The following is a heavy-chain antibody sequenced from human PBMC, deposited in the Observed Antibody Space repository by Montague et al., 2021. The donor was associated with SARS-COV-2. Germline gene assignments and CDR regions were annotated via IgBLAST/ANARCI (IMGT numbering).Heavy chain of an antibody. CDR1: GYSFTTYW. V-gene: IGHV5-10-1*01. CDR3: ATPDY. Sequence: QSGAEVKKPGESLRISCKGSGYSFTTYWINWVRQMPGKGLEGMGKSDPSDSNAYYSPSFQGHVTISVDKSISTAYLQWSSLKASDTAMFYCATPDYWGQGTLVAVSS. CDR2: SDPSDSNA. J-gene: IGHJ4*02.